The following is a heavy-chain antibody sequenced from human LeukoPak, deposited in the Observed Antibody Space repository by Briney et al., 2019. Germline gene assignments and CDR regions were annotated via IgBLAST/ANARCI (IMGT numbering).Heavy chain of an antibody. D-gene: IGHD6-6*01. Sequence: SETLSLTCTVTGRSISSYYWSWIRQPPGKGLEWIGYIYYSGCTNYNPSLKSRVTISVDTSKNQFSLKLSSVAAGDTAVYYCASYSSSGVFDYWGQGTLVSVSS. CDR1: GRSISSYY. CDR2: IYYSGCT. CDR3: ASYSSSGVFDY. V-gene: IGHV4-59*08. J-gene: IGHJ4*02.